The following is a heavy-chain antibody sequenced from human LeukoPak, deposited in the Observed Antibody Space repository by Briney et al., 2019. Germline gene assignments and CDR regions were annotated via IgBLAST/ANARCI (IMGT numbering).Heavy chain of an antibody. Sequence: SETLSLTCTVTGASISSYDWGWIRLPPGKGLEWIGYMYFSGSTNYTPSLKSRVTISGDTSKTQFFLKLNSVTAADTAVYYCARLMFYSSSGSHGMDVWGQGTTVTVSS. D-gene: IGHD3-10*01. CDR1: GASISSYD. V-gene: IGHV4-59*08. CDR2: MYFSGST. CDR3: ARLMFYSSSGSHGMDV. J-gene: IGHJ6*02.